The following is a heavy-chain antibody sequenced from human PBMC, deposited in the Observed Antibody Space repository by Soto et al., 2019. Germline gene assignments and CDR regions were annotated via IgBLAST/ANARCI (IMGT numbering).Heavy chain of an antibody. D-gene: IGHD1-26*01. CDR1: GYSISRGYY. CDR3: ATAPGARIVGATTDWYFDL. V-gene: IGHV4-38-2*01. CDR2: IYHSGST. Sequence: PSETLSLTCAVSGYSISRGYYWGWIRQPPGKGLEWIGSIYHSGSTYYNPSLKSRVTISVDTSKNQFSLKLSSVTAADTAVYYCATAPGARIVGATTDWYFDLWGRGTLVTVSS. J-gene: IGHJ2*01.